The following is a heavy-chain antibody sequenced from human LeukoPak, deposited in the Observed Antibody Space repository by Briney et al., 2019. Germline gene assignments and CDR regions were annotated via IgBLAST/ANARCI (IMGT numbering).Heavy chain of an antibody. J-gene: IGHJ4*02. CDR1: GGSISSYY. CDR2: IYYSGST. CDR3: ATNGGIAAIDY. Sequence: SETLSLTCTVSGGSISSYYWSWIRQPPGKGLEWIGYIYYSGSTNYNPSLKSRVTISVDTSKNQFSLKLSSVTAADTAVYYCATNGGIAAIDYRGQGTLVTVFS. V-gene: IGHV4-59*01. D-gene: IGHD6-13*01.